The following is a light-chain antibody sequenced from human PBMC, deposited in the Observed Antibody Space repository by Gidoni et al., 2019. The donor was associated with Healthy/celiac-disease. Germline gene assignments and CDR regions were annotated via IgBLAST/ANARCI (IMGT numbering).Light chain of an antibody. CDR3: QQYYSTPWT. J-gene: IGKJ1*01. V-gene: IGKV1-NL1*01. CDR2: AAS. Sequence: DIQMTKSPSSLSASVGARVTITCRASQGISNSLAWYQQKPVKAPKLLLYAASRLESGVPSRFSGSGSGTDYTLTISSLQPEDFATYYCQQYYSTPWTFGQGTKVEIK. CDR1: QGISNS.